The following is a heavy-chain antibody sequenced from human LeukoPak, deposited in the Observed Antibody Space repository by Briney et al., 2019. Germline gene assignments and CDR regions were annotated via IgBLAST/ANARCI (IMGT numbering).Heavy chain of an antibody. Sequence: GGSLRLSWSASGFTFRTYGMHWVRQAPGKGLEWVAFIRFDGSNQYYADSVKGRFTISRDNSNNTLSLQMNTLRGDDTAVYFCAKGYGESHFDSWGQGTLVTVSS. CDR3: AKGYGESHFDS. V-gene: IGHV3-30*02. CDR2: IRFDGSNQ. CDR1: GFTFRTYG. J-gene: IGHJ4*02. D-gene: IGHD5-18*01.